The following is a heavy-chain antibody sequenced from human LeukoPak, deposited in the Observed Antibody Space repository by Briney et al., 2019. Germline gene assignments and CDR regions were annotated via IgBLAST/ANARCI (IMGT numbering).Heavy chain of an antibody. CDR2: INGDGSTI. Sequence: PGGALRLSCAASGFTSSSYWMHWVREAPGKGRLWVSRINGDGSTISYADSVKGRFTISRDNAKNTLYLQMNSLRAEDTAVYYCVKAKVGATFDSWGQGTLVTVSS. D-gene: IGHD1-26*01. CDR3: VKAKVGATFDS. CDR1: GFTSSSYW. J-gene: IGHJ4*02. V-gene: IGHV3-74*01.